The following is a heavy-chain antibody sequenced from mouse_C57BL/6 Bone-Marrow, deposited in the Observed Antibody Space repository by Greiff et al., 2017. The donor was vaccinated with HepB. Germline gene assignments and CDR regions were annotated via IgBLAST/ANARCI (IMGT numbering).Heavy chain of an antibody. D-gene: IGHD1-1*01. CDR1: GYTFTEYT. Sequence: QVQLQQSGAELVKPGASVKLSCKASGYTFTEYTIHWVKQRPGQGLEWIGWFYPGSGSIKYNEKFKDKATLTADKSSSTVYMELSRLTSEDSAVYSCARHEEALLRAGAWFAYWGKGTLVTVSA. CDR2: FYPGSGSI. CDR3: ARHEEALLRAGAWFAY. J-gene: IGHJ3*01. V-gene: IGHV1-62-2*01.